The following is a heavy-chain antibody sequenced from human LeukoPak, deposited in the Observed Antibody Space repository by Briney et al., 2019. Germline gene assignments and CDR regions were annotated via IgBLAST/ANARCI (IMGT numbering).Heavy chain of an antibody. J-gene: IGHJ4*02. CDR2: IYYSGST. Sequence: PSETLSLTCTVSGGSISGYYWSWIRQPPGKGLEWIGYIYYSGSTNYNPSLESRVTISVDTSNNQFSLKLSSVTAADTAVYYCARRDTSGRLPDNWGQGTLVTVSS. D-gene: IGHD6-19*01. CDR3: ARRDTSGRLPDN. CDR1: GGSISGYY. V-gene: IGHV4-59*08.